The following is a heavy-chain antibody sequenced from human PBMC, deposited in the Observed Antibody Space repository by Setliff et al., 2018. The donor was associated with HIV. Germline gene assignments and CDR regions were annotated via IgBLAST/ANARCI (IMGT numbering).Heavy chain of an antibody. Sequence: ASVKVSCKASGYTFTGYFMHWVRQAPGQSLEWMGRLNPDSGGAGYAQKFQGRVTMTRDTSITTVYMELSSLSSDDTVVYYCATSKIEYGSDSFDIWGQGTMVTVS. D-gene: IGHD3-10*01. CDR2: LNPDSGGA. J-gene: IGHJ3*02. CDR3: ATSKIEYGSDSFDI. CDR1: GYTFTGYF. V-gene: IGHV1-2*05.